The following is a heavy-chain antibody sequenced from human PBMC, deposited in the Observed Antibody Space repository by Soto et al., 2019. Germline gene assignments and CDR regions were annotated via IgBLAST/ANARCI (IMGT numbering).Heavy chain of an antibody. V-gene: IGHV4-31*03. D-gene: IGHD2-21*01. CDR3: AASCVGCGGFNYYGMDV. Sequence: QVQLQESGPGLVKPSQTLSLTCTVSGGSISSGGYYWSWIRQHPGKGLEWIGYIYYIGSTYYNPSLKSRVTISVDTSKNQSSLKLSSVTAADTAVYYCAASCVGCGGFNYYGMDVWGQGTTVTVSS. J-gene: IGHJ6*02. CDR1: GGSISSGGYY. CDR2: IYYIGST.